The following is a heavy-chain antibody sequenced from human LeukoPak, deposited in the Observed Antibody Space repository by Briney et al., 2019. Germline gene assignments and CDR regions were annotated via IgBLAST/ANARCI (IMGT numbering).Heavy chain of an antibody. V-gene: IGHV3-23*01. Sequence: GRSLRLSCAASGFTFSSYGMHWVRQAPGKGLEWVSAISGSGGSTYYADSVKGRFTISRDNSKNTLYLQMNSLRAEDTAVYYCAKLTFGSSLYFPNFDYLGQGPLVTGSS. CDR3: AKLTFGSSLYFPNFDY. D-gene: IGHD6-13*01. CDR1: GFTFSSYG. CDR2: ISGSGGST. J-gene: IGHJ4*02.